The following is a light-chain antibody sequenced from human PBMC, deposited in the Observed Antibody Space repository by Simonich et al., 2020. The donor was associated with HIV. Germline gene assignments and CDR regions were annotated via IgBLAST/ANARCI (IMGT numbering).Light chain of an antibody. Sequence: DIQMTQSPSSLSASVGDRVTITCRARQGISNYLALYQQKPGKVPKLLIYAASTLQSGVPSRFSGSGSGTDFTLTISSLQPEDVSTYYCQKYNSAPFTFGQGTRLEIK. V-gene: IGKV1-27*01. CDR3: QKYNSAPFT. CDR2: AAS. J-gene: IGKJ5*01. CDR1: QGISNY.